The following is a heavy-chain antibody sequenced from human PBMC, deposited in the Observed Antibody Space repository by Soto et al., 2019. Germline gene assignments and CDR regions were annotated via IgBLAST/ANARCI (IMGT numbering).Heavy chain of an antibody. CDR1: GYTFTGYY. J-gene: IGHJ6*02. D-gene: IGHD2-2*01. CDR3: ARLYCISTSCYLGMDV. Sequence: ASVKVSCKASGYTFTGYYMHWVRQAPGQGLEWMGWINPNSGGTNYAQKFQGWVTMTRDTSISTAYMELSRLRSDATAVYYCARLYCISTSCYLGMDVWGQGTTVTVSS. V-gene: IGHV1-2*04. CDR2: INPNSGGT.